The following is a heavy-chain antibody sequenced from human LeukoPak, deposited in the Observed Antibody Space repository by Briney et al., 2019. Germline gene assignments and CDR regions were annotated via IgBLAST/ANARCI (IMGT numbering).Heavy chain of an antibody. CDR2: IRYDGSNK. J-gene: IGHJ4*02. D-gene: IGHD3-10*01. Sequence: GGSLRLSCAASGFTFSSYGMHWVRQAPGKGLEWVAFIRYDGSNKYYADSVKGRFTISRDNSKYTLYLQMNSLRAEDTAVYYCVITMVRGVNSDYWGQGTLVTVSS. CDR3: VITMVRGVNSDY. V-gene: IGHV3-30*02. CDR1: GFTFSSYG.